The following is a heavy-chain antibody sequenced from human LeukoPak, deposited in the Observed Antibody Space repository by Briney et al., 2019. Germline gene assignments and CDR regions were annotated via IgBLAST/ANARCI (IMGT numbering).Heavy chain of an antibody. CDR3: ARAPSGSPFDY. D-gene: IGHD3-10*01. CDR1: GGSISSSSYY. J-gene: IGHJ4*02. V-gene: IGHV4-61*02. CDR2: IYTSGST. Sequence: SETLSLTCTVSGGSISSSSYYWSWIRQPAGKGLEWIGRIYTSGSTNYNPSLKSRVTISVDTSKNQFSLKLSSVTAADTAVYYCARAPSGSPFDYWGQGTLVTVSS.